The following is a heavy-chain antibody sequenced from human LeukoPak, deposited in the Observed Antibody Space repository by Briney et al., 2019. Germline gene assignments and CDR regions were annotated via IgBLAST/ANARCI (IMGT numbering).Heavy chain of an antibody. Sequence: SETLSLTCAVTGGYIGSRNWWSWVRPPPGKGLQWIGEMYESGSPKYNPSLKSRVTMSVDKSKNLFSLKLTSVTAADTAVYYCARGIGAADFWGQGTLVTVSS. CDR1: GGYIGSRNW. CDR3: ARGIGAADF. V-gene: IGHV4-4*02. CDR2: MYESGSP. J-gene: IGHJ4*02. D-gene: IGHD3-16*01.